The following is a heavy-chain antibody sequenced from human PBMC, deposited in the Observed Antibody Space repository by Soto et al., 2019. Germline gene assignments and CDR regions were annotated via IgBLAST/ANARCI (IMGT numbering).Heavy chain of an antibody. J-gene: IGHJ6*03. CDR3: AREGQKDYYYMDV. V-gene: IGHV3-7*01. Sequence: EVQLVESGGGLVQPGGSLRLSCAASGFTFSSYWMSWVRQAPGKGLEWVANIKQDGSEKYYVDSVKGRFTISRDNAKNSLYLQMNSLRAEDTAVYYCAREGQKDYYYMDVWGKGTTVTVSS. CDR1: GFTFSSYW. CDR2: IKQDGSEK.